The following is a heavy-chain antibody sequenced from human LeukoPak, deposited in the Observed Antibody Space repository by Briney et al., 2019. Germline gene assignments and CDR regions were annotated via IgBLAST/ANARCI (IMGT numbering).Heavy chain of an antibody. V-gene: IGHV1-2*02. J-gene: IGHJ4*02. D-gene: IGHD2-15*01. CDR3: ARDLKLIAEFDY. CDR1: GYTFTGYY. CDR2: IKPNSGGT. Sequence: ASVKVSCKASGYTFTGYYMHWVRQATGQGLEWMGWIKPNSGGTNYAQKFQGRVTMTRDTSISTAYMELTRLRSDDTAVYYCARDLKLIAEFDYWGQGTLVTVSS.